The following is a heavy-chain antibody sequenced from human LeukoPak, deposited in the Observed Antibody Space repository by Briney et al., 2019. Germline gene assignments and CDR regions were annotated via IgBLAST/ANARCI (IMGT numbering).Heavy chain of an antibody. CDR3: ARDVGSSGWYPIGY. Sequence: ASAKVSCKASGYTFTSYAMNWVRQAPGQGLEWMGWINTNTGNPTYAQGFTGRFVFSLDTSVSTAYLQISSLKAEDTAVYYCARDVGSSGWYPIGYWGQGTLVTVSS. CDR2: INTNTGNP. J-gene: IGHJ4*02. CDR1: GYTFTSYA. V-gene: IGHV7-4-1*02. D-gene: IGHD6-19*01.